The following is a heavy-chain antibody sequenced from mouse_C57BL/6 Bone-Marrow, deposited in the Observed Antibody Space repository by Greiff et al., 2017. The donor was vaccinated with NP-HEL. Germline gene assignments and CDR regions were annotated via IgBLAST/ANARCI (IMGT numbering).Heavy chain of an antibody. Sequence: VKLVESGPGLVAPSQSLSITCTVSGFSLTSYAISWVRQPPGKGLEWLGVIWTGGGTNYNSALKSRLSISKDNSKSQVFLKMNSLQTDDTARYYCARKLGSSPYWYFDVWGTGTTVTVSS. V-gene: IGHV2-9-1*01. CDR1: GFSLTSYA. CDR3: ARKLGSSPYWYFDV. D-gene: IGHD1-1*01. J-gene: IGHJ1*03. CDR2: IWTGGGT.